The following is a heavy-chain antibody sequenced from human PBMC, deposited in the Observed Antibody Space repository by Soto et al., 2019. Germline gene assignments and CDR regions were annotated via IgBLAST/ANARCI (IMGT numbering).Heavy chain of an antibody. V-gene: IGHV3-30*03. J-gene: IGHJ6*02. D-gene: IGHD6-6*01. CDR2: ISYDGSNK. CDR1: GFTFSSYG. CDR3: AAEYSSSSWYYYYYGMDV. Sequence: GGSLRLSCAASGFTFSSYGMHWVRQAPGKGLEWVAVISYDGSNKYYADSVKGRFTISRDNSKNTLYLQMNSLRAEDTAVYYCAAEYSSSSWYYYYYGMDVWGQGTTVTVSS.